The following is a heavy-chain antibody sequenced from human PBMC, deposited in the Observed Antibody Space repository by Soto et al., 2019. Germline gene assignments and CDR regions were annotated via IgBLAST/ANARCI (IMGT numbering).Heavy chain of an antibody. Sequence: ASVKVSCKASGGTFSSYAISWVRQAPGQGLEWMGGIIPIFGTANYAQKFQGRVTITADTSTSTAYMELSSLRSEDTAVYYCARDRHDSSGYYYSGPGNWFDPWGQGTLVTVSS. J-gene: IGHJ5*02. CDR3: ARDRHDSSGYYYSGPGNWFDP. V-gene: IGHV1-69*06. D-gene: IGHD3-22*01. CDR2: IIPIFGTA. CDR1: GGTFSSYA.